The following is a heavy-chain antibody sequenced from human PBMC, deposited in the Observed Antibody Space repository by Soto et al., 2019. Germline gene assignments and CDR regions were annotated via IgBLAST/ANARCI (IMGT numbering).Heavy chain of an antibody. CDR3: ARLGSSGQMDV. J-gene: IGHJ6*02. D-gene: IGHD3-10*01. Sequence: GESLKISCKTSGYSFTNNWITWVRRMPGKGLGWVGRIDPSDSYSHYIPSFQGHVTISTEKSLSTAYLPWSSLKASDTDMYYCARLGSSGQMDVWGQGTTVTVSS. CDR2: IDPSDSYS. V-gene: IGHV5-10-1*01. CDR1: GYSFTNNW.